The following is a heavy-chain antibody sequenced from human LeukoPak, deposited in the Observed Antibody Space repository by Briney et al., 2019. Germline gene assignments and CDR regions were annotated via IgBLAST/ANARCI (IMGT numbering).Heavy chain of an antibody. D-gene: IGHD5-24*01. CDR1: GFTFSIYA. CDR3: ARDRGDGWHYFDY. V-gene: IGHV3-23*01. Sequence: GGSLRLSCAASGFTFSIYAMSWVRQAPGKGLGWVSVISVSGDTTDYADSVKGRFTISRDNSKNTVYQQMNSLRVEDTAVYYCARDRGDGWHYFDYWGRGTLVTVSS. CDR2: ISVSGDTT. J-gene: IGHJ4*02.